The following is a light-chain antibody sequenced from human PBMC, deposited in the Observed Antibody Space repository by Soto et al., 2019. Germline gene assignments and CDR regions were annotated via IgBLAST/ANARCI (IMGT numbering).Light chain of an antibody. Sequence: DIVLTQSPGTLSLSPGERATLSCRASQSVTSSYFAWYQQKPGQAPRLLIYAASSRATGIPDRFSASGSGTDFTLTISRLEPEDFAVYYCQQYGSSPLTFGGGTKVEIK. V-gene: IGKV3-20*01. CDR2: AAS. CDR1: QSVTSSY. J-gene: IGKJ4*01. CDR3: QQYGSSPLT.